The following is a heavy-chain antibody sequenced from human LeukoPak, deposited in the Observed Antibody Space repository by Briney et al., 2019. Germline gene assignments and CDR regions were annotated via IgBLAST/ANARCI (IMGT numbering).Heavy chain of an antibody. D-gene: IGHD2-21*02. Sequence: GGSLRLSCAASGFIFSNVWMNWVRQVPVKGLEWVGRIKSKTDGGTTDYAAPVKGRFTISRDDSKNTLYLQMNSLRAEDTAVYYCAKVSVFVYCGGDCKRGDYWGQGTLVAVSS. CDR1: GFIFSNVW. CDR2: IKSKTDGGTT. V-gene: IGHV3-15*07. CDR3: AKVSVFVYCGGDCKRGDY. J-gene: IGHJ4*02.